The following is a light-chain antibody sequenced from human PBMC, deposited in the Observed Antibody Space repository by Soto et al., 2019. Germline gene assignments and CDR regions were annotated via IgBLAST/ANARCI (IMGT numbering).Light chain of an antibody. Sequence: QAVVTQPPSASGSPGQSVTISCTGTRDDVGGYNYVSWFQQLPGKAPKLMIYEVYKRPTGVPARFSGSKSGNTASLTVSGLQAGDEAIYYCSSYVTSNVVVFGGGTQLTVL. CDR1: RDDVGGYNY. V-gene: IGLV2-8*01. J-gene: IGLJ7*01. CDR2: EVY. CDR3: SSYVTSNVVV.